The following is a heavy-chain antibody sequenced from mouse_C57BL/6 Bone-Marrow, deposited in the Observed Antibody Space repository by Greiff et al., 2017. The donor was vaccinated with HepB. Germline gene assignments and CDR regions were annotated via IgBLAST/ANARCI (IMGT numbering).Heavy chain of an antibody. J-gene: IGHJ2*01. Sequence: EVQLVESGEGLVKPGGSLKLSCAASGFTFSSYDMSWVRQTPEKRLEWVAYISSGGDYIYYADTVKGRFTISRDNARNTLYLQMSSLKSEDTAMDYCTRGVDYFDCWGQGTTLTVSS. CDR2: ISSGGDYI. D-gene: IGHD1-1*01. CDR3: TRGVDYFDC. CDR1: GFTFSSYD. V-gene: IGHV5-9-1*02.